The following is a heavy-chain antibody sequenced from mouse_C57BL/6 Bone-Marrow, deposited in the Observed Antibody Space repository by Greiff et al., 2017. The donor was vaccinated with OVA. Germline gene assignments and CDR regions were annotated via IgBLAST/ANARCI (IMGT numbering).Heavy chain of an antibody. CDR1: GYAFTNYL. V-gene: IGHV1-54*01. CDR3: AGPWFAY. J-gene: IGHJ3*01. CDR2: INPGSGGT. Sequence: QVQLQQSGAELVRPGPSVKVSCKASGYAFTNYLIEWVKQRPGQGLEWIGVINPGSGGTNYNEKFKGKATLTADKSSSTAYMQLSSLTSEDSAVYFCAGPWFAYWGQGTLVTVSA.